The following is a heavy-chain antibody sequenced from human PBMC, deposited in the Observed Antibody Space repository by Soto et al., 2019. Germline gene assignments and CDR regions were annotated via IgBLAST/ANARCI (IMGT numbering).Heavy chain of an antibody. CDR1: GFTFSSYA. CDR3: AKPLAAAGTVEYYYYGMDV. D-gene: IGHD6-13*01. J-gene: IGHJ6*02. V-gene: IGHV3-23*01. CDR2: ISGSGGST. Sequence: EVQLLESGGGLVQPGGSLRLSCAASGFTFSSYAMSWVRQAPGKGLEWVSAISGSGGSTYYADSVKGRFTISRDNSKNTLYLQMNSLRAEDMAVYYCAKPLAAAGTVEYYYYGMDVWGQGTTVTVSS.